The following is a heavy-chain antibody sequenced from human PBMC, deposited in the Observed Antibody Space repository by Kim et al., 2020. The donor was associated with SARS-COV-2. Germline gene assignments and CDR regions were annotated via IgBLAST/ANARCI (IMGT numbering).Heavy chain of an antibody. D-gene: IGHD6-19*01. CDR2: INTNTGNP. V-gene: IGHV7-4-1*02. J-gene: IGHJ5*02. CDR3: ARRRGHIAVAGTGWFDP. Sequence: ASVKVSCKASGYTFTSYAMNWVRQAPGQGLEWMGWINTNTGNPTYAQGFTGRFVFSLETSVSTAYLQISSLKAEDTAVYYCARRRGHIAVAGTGWFDPWGQGTLVTVSS. CDR1: GYTFTSYA.